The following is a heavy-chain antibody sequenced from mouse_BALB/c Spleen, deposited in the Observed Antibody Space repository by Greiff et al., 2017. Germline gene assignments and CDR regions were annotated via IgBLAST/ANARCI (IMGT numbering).Heavy chain of an antibody. Sequence: QVQLQQSGAELVRPGASVTLSCKASGYTFTDYEMHWVKQTPVHGLEWIGAIDPETGGTAYNQKFKGKATLTADKSSSTAYMELRSLTSEDSAVYYCTSLYYGNYYWGQGTTLTVSS. V-gene: IGHV1-15*01. CDR2: IDPETGGT. CDR3: TSLYYGNYY. CDR1: GYTFTDYE. J-gene: IGHJ2*01. D-gene: IGHD2-1*01.